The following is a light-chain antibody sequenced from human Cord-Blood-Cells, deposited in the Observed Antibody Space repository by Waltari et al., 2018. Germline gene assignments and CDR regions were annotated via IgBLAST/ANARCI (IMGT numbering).Light chain of an antibody. J-gene: IGKJ2*01. CDR2: WAS. CDR3: QQYYSTPYT. Sequence: DIVMIQSPDSPAVPMGERATTNCKSSQSVLYSSNNKNYLAWYQQKPGQPPKLLIYWASTRESGVPDRFSGSGSGTDFTLTISSLQAEDVAVYYCQQYYSTPYTFGQGTKLEIK. V-gene: IGKV4-1*01. CDR1: QSVLYSSNNKNY.